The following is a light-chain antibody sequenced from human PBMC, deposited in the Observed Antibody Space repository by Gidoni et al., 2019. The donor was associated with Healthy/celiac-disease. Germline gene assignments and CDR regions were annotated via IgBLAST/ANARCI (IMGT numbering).Light chain of an antibody. CDR1: QSLLHSNGYNY. CDR2: LGS. Sequence: IVMTQSPLSLPVTPGEPASISCRSSQSLLHSNGYNYLDWYLQKPGQSPQLLIYLGSNRASGVPDRFSGSGSGTDFTLKISRVEAEDVGVYYCMQALQTLGYTFXQXTKLEIK. J-gene: IGKJ2*01. CDR3: MQALQTLGYT. V-gene: IGKV2-28*01.